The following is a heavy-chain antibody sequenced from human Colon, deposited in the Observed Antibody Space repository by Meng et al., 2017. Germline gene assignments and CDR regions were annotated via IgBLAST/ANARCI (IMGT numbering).Heavy chain of an antibody. CDR2: IWGDGSIQ. Sequence: GESLKISCVASGFSFSGYGMHWVRQAPGKGLEGVAVIWGDGSIQKYADSVKGRFVISRDDSRKTLYLQMDSLRVEDTAVYYCATDSGGSPFDYWGQGSLVTVSS. CDR1: GFSFSGYG. J-gene: IGHJ4*02. D-gene: IGHD2-15*01. V-gene: IGHV3-33*01. CDR3: ATDSGGSPFDY.